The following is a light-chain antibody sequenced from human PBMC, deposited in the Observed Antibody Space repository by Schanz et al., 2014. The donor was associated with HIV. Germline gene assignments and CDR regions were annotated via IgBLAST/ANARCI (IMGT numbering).Light chain of an antibody. CDR3: QSYDSSLSGVV. CDR1: SSNIGAGYD. CDR2: DNT. V-gene: IGLV1-40*01. Sequence: QSVLAQPPSVSGAPGQRVTISCTGTSSNIGAGYDVHWYQLLPGTAPTLLIFDNTNRPSGVPDRFSGSKSATSASLAITGLQAEDEADYYCQSYDSSLSGVVFGGGTKLTVL. J-gene: IGLJ2*01.